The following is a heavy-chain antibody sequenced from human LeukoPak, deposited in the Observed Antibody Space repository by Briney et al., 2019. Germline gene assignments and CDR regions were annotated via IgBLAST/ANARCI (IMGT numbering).Heavy chain of an antibody. CDR3: ASRVRGGRWLYNWFDP. D-gene: IGHD5-24*01. CDR1: GFTFSSYE. V-gene: IGHV3-48*03. J-gene: IGHJ5*02. CDR2: ISSSGSTI. Sequence: GSLRLSCAASGFTFSSYEMNWVRQAPGKGLEWVSYISSSGSTIYYADSVKGRFTISRDNAKNSLYLQMNGLRAEDTAVYYCASRVRGGRWLYNWFDPWGQGTLVTVSS.